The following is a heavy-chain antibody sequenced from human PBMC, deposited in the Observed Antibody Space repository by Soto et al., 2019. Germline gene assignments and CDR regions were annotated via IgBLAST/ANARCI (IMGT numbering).Heavy chain of an antibody. CDR1: GYSFTNYW. V-gene: IGHV5-51*01. CDR3: ARGYCSSTSCYRIRFDP. CDR2: IWPTDSDT. J-gene: IGHJ5*02. D-gene: IGHD2-2*02. Sequence: PGESLKISCKGSGYSFTNYWIGWVRQMPGKGLEWMGIIWPTDSDTRYSPSFQGQVTISVDKSISTAYLQWSSLKASDTAMYYCARGYCSSTSCYRIRFDPWGQGTLVTVSS.